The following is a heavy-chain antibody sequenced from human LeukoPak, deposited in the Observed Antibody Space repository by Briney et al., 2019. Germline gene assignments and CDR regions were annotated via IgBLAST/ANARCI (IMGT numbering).Heavy chain of an antibody. CDR3: ARLKAGN. CDR2: ISDRGDTI. J-gene: IGHJ4*02. Sequence: GGSLRLSCAASGFTFSDHYMSWIRQAPGKGLEWVSYISDRGDTIYYADSVKGRFTVSRDNANNSVSIQMNSLSADDTAVYYCARLKAGNWGPGTLVTVSS. CDR1: GFTFSDHY. V-gene: IGHV3-11*01.